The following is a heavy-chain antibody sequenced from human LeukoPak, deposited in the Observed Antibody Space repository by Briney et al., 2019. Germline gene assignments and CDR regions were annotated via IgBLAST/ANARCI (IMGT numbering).Heavy chain of an antibody. D-gene: IGHD1-7*01. Sequence: PSETLSLTCTVSGGSISGDYWSWIRQPPGKGLEWIAYMDNSGSTNYSPSLQSRVTISLDTSKSQFSLKLSSVTAADTAVYYCAKWYSVGWNYYFDLWGRGTLVTASS. J-gene: IGHJ2*01. CDR2: MDNSGST. CDR1: GGSISGDY. V-gene: IGHV4-59*01. CDR3: AKWYSVGWNYYFDL.